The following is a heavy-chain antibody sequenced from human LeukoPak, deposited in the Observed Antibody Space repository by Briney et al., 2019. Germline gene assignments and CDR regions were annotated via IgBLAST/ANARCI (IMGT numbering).Heavy chain of an antibody. CDR3: AKGGLPAANYYMDV. V-gene: IGHV3-23*01. J-gene: IGHJ6*03. CDR1: GFPFSSYA. Sequence: PGGSLRLSCAASGFPFSSYAMSWVRQAPGKGLEWVSGISASGGRADYADSVKGRCTISRDNSKSTLYLQMNSLTAEDTAVYYCAKGGLPAANYYMDVWGKGATVTVSS. CDR2: ISASGGRA. D-gene: IGHD2-2*01.